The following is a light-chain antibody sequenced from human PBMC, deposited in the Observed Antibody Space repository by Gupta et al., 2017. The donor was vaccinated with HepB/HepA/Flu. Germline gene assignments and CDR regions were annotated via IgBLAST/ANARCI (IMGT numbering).Light chain of an antibody. V-gene: IGLV2-14*03. J-gene: IGLJ1*01. CDR3: SSYTSTSTLEV. CDR2: DVS. Sequence: VSGSPGQSITIFCTGTTSDVGGYEYVSWYQKFPGKAPRLIIYDVSNRPSGVFSRFSGSKSGNTASLTIPGPRTEDEADYYCSSYTSTSTLEVFGTGTKVTVL. CDR1: TSDVGGYEY.